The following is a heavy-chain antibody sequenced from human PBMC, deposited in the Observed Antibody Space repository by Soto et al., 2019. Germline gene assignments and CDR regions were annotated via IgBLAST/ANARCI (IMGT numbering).Heavy chain of an antibody. CDR2: IYTSGST. Sequence: SETLSLTCTVSGGSISSYYWSWIRQPAGKGLEWIGRIYTSGSTNYNPSLKSRVTMSVDTSKNQFSLKLSSVTAADTAVYYCAREYYDILTGYYYYYYGMDVWGQRTTVT. CDR3: AREYYDILTGYYYYYYGMDV. J-gene: IGHJ6*02. CDR1: GGSISSYY. V-gene: IGHV4-4*07. D-gene: IGHD3-9*01.